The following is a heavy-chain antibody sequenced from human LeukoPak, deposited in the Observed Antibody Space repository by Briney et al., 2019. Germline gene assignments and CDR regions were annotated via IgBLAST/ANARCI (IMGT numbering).Heavy chain of an antibody. J-gene: IGHJ6*03. Sequence: GGSLRLSCAASGFTFSSYSMNWVRQAPGKGLEWVSSISSSSSYIYYADSVKGRFTISRDNAKNSLYLQMNSLRAEDTAVYYCAREAGGYYYMDVWGKGTTVTVSS. CDR3: AREAGGYYYMDV. CDR1: GFTFSSYS. V-gene: IGHV3-21*01. D-gene: IGHD1-26*01. CDR2: ISSSSSYI.